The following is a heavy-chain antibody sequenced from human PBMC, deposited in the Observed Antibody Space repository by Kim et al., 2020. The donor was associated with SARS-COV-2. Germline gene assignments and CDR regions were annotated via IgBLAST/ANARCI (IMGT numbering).Heavy chain of an antibody. CDR3: ARVPPFYGMDV. CDR1: GFTVSNNY. Sequence: GGSLRLSCATSGFTVSNNYMTWVRQAPGKGLEWVSVIYSGGSTYYADSVKGRFTISRDSSKNTLYLQINSLRAEDTAVYYCARVPPFYGMDVWGQGTTVTVSS. CDR2: IYSGGST. V-gene: IGHV3-53*01. J-gene: IGHJ6*02.